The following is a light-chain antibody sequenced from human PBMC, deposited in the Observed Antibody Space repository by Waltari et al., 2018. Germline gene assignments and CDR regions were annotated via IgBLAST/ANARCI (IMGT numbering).Light chain of an antibody. CDR3: QQYNNWPRT. Sequence: EIVMTQSPATLSVSPGERATLPCRASQSVSSNLAWYQQKPGQAPTLLLYGASTRATGIPARFSGSGSGTEFTLTISSLQSEDFAVYYCQQYNNWPRTFGQGTKVEIK. CDR2: GAS. J-gene: IGKJ1*01. V-gene: IGKV3-15*01. CDR1: QSVSSN.